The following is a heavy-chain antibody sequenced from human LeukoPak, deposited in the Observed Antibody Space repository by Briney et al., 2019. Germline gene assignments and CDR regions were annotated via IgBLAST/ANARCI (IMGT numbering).Heavy chain of an antibody. CDR1: GGSVTDYY. V-gene: IGHV4-59*02. D-gene: IGHD7-27*01. Sequence: PLETLSLTCTVSGGSVTDYYWSWIRQSPGKGLEWIGYIYYTGTSYNPSLKSRVTISADTSKNQFSLKLISVTAADTAVYYCASRKLGNDYWGQGTLVTVSS. CDR3: ASRKLGNDY. CDR2: IYYTGT. J-gene: IGHJ4*02.